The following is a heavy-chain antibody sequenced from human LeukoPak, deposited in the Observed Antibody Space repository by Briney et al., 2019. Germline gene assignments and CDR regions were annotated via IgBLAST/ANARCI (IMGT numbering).Heavy chain of an antibody. D-gene: IGHD3-22*01. J-gene: IGHJ4*02. CDR3: AKGNYYGSSAVIDY. V-gene: IGHV3-30*18. Sequence: GGSLRLSCAASGFTFSSYGMHWVRQAPGKGLEWVAALSHDGNNEFYADSVKGRFTISRDNSKNTLYLQMNSLRAGDTAAFYCAKGNYYGSSAVIDYWGQGTLVTVSS. CDR2: LSHDGNNE. CDR1: GFTFSSYG.